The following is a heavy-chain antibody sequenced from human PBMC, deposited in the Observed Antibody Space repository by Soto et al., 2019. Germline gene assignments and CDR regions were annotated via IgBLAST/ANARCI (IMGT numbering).Heavy chain of an antibody. CDR2: ISYDGSNK. Sequence: QVQLVESGGGVVQPGRSLRLSCAASGFTFSSYAMQWVRQAPGKGLEWVAVISYDGSNKYYADSVKGRFTISRDNSKNTLYLKMNSLGAEDTAVYYCARDTYYDFWCGPYCGMDVWGQGTTVAVSS. D-gene: IGHD3-3*01. V-gene: IGHV3-30-3*01. CDR3: ARDTYYDFWCGPYCGMDV. J-gene: IGHJ6*02. CDR1: GFTFSSYA.